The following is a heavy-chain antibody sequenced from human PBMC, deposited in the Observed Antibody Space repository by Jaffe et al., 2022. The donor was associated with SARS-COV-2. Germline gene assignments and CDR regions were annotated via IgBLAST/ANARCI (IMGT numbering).Heavy chain of an antibody. J-gene: IGHJ4*02. CDR2: IYWNDDK. CDR3: ARVWTSVTDY. D-gene: IGHD4-17*01. Sequence: QSTLKESGPTLVKPTQTLTLTCTFSGFSLSTSGMGVGWIRQSPGKALEWLALIYWNDDKRYSPSLKSRLTVTKDTSKNQVVLRMTNMDPVDTATYYCARVWTSVTDYWGQGILVTVSS. CDR1: GFSLSTSGMG. V-gene: IGHV2-5*01.